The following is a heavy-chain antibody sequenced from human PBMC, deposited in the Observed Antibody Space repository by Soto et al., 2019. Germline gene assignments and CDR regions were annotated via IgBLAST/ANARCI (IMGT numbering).Heavy chain of an antibody. J-gene: IGHJ6*02. V-gene: IGHV4-31*03. D-gene: IGHD6-13*01. CDR1: GDSITSGDYY. CDR2: IFYSEST. CDR3: ARGQQLVPYYYGMDV. Sequence: PSETLSLTCTVSGDSITSGDYYWSWIRQHPGRGLEWIGYIFYSESTYHNPSLQSRVTILLDTSKNEFSLRLRSVTAADTSVYFCARGQQLVPYYYGMDVWGQGTTVTVSS.